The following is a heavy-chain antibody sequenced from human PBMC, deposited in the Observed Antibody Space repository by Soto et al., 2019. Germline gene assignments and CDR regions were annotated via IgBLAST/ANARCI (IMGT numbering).Heavy chain of an antibody. V-gene: IGHV4-59*01. CDR2: ISYSGNT. D-gene: IGHD3-16*02. CDR1: RGSISSYY. CDR3: ARIRGWGEVSPDFDY. Sequence: SETLSLTCTVSRGSISSYYWSWIRQPPGKGLEWIGYISYSGNTNYNASLKSRVTISVDTSTNQFSLRVTSVTAADTAVYYCARIRGWGEVSPDFDYWGQGALVTVSS. J-gene: IGHJ4*02.